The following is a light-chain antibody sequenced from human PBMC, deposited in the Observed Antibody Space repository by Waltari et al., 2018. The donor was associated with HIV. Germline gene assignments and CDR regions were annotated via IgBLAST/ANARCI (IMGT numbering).Light chain of an antibody. CDR1: QSISSASNGENY. V-gene: IGKV4-1*01. CDR3: QQFHSVPFT. J-gene: IGKJ5*01. CDR2: WTS. Sequence: DIVMTQAPDSLAGSLGGRATINCKSSQSISSASNGENYLAWYQHKSGQPPRLLISWTSIREYGVPHRFSGSGSGTDFSLTISSLQPEDVAIYYCQQFHSVPFTFGQGTRLEIK.